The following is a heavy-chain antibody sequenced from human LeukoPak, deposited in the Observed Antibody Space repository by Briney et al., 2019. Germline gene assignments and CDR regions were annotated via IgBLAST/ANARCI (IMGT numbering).Heavy chain of an antibody. CDR3: ARDHYGNAFDI. D-gene: IGHD4-17*01. CDR2: ISSSGSTI. Sequence: GGSLRLSCAASGFTFSSSEMNWVRQAPGKGLEGVSYISSSGSTIYYADSVKGRFTISRDNAKNSLYLQMNSLRAEDTAVYYCARDHYGNAFDIWGQGTMVTVSS. V-gene: IGHV3-48*03. CDR1: GFTFSSSE. J-gene: IGHJ3*02.